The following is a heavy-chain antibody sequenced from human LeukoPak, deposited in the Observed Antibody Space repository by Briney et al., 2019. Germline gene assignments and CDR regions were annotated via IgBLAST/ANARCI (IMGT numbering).Heavy chain of an antibody. CDR1: GGSFSGYY. V-gene: IGHV4-34*01. Sequence: NPSETLSLTCAVYGGSFSGYYWSWIRQPPGKGLEWIGEINHSGSTNYNPSLKSRVTISVDTSKNQFSLKLSSVTAADTAVYYCARGRWFDPWGQGTLVTVSS. J-gene: IGHJ5*02. CDR2: INHSGST. CDR3: ARGRWFDP.